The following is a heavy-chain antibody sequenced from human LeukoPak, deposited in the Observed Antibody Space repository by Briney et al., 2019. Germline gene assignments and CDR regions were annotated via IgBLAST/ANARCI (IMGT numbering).Heavy chain of an antibody. CDR2: IKQDGSEK. V-gene: IGHV3-7*01. CDR1: GFTFSSYW. J-gene: IGHJ5*02. D-gene: IGHD4-17*01. Sequence: GGSLRLSCAASGFTFSSYWMSWVRQAPGKGLEWAANIKQDGSEKYYVDSVKGRFTISRDNAKNSLYLQMNSLRAEDTAVYYCARAVYGDYGNWFDPWGQGTLVTVSS. CDR3: ARAVYGDYGNWFDP.